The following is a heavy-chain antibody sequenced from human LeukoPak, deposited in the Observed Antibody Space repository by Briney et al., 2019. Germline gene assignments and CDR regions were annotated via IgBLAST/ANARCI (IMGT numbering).Heavy chain of an antibody. J-gene: IGHJ6*04. D-gene: IGHD3-10*01. V-gene: IGHV4-34*01. CDR2: INHKGAT. CDR3: ARGPHFYGSGSYEYSYYYYYGMDV. CDR1: GGSFSGYY. Sequence: PSETLSLTCAVYGGSFSGYYWTWVRQPPGKGLEWIGEINHKGATNYNPSLESRVTISLDTSKNQFSLKLSSVTAADTAVYYCARGPHFYGSGSYEYSYYYYYGMDVWGKGTAVTVSS.